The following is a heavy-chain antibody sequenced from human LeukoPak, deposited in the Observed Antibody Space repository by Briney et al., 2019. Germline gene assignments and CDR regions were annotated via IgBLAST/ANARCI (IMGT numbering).Heavy chain of an antibody. D-gene: IGHD1-26*01. CDR1: GYSFTNYW. V-gene: IGHV5-51*01. CDR3: ARRSGSYFLDI. J-gene: IGHJ3*02. Sequence: GEFLKISCKGSGYSFTNYWIGWVRQMPGKGLEWMGIIYPGDSDTRYSPSFQGQVTISADKSVSTAYLQWSSLKASDTAMYFCARRSGSYFLDIWGQGTMVIVSS. CDR2: IYPGDSDT.